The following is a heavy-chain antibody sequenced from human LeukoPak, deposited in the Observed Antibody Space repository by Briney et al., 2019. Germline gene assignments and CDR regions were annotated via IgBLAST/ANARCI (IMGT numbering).Heavy chain of an antibody. V-gene: IGHV3-64D*09. CDR2: IGSTGGDT. CDR1: GFTFSTSP. Sequence: GGSLRLSCSASGFTFSTSPMHWVRQAPGKGLEYVSAIGSTGGDTYYADSVKGRFAISRDNSKNTAYLQMSSLRPEDTAIYYCKSSPTSRIDSWGQGTLVTVSS. J-gene: IGHJ4*02. CDR3: KSSPTSRIDS. D-gene: IGHD6-13*01.